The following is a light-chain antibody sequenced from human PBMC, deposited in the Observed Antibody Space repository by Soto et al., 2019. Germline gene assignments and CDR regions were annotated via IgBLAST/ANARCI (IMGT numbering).Light chain of an antibody. CDR1: SSNIGAPYD. CDR3: GTWDSSLSAYV. CDR2: DNN. J-gene: IGLJ1*01. Sequence: QSVLTQPPSVSGTPGQTVVISCSGSSSNIGAPYDVNWYRQIPGTAPKLLIYDNNKRPSGIPDRFSGSKSGTSATLGITGLQTGDEADYYCGTWDSSLSAYVFGTGTKLTVL. V-gene: IGLV1-51*01.